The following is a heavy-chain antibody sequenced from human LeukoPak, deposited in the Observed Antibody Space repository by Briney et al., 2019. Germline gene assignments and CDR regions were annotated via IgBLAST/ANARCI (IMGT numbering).Heavy chain of an antibody. CDR3: AKEGGLFDSSGYSES. Sequence: GGSLRLSCAASGFTFSTYAMSWVRQAPGTGLEWVSVISGSGGSTYYTDSVKGRFTISRDNSESTLYLQMNSLRAEDTAVYYCAKEGGLFDSSGYSESWGQGALVSVSS. V-gene: IGHV3-23*01. D-gene: IGHD3-22*01. CDR2: ISGSGGST. CDR1: GFTFSTYA. J-gene: IGHJ5*02.